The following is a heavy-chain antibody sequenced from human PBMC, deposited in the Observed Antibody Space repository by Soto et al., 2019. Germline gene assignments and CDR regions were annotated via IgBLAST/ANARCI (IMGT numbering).Heavy chain of an antibody. V-gene: IGHV3-33*01. CDR1: GFTISTHG. CDR2: IWYDGSNK. J-gene: IGHJ4*02. CDR3: AAATTWNFHFHY. Sequence: QVQLVESGGGVVQPGTSLRLSCAASGFTISTHGMHWVSQAPGKGLEWVASIWYDGSNKFYADSVKGRFTISKDNSKNTLYVQMNSLRAEDTAVYYCAAATTWNFHFHYWGQGTQVTVSS. D-gene: IGHD1-7*01.